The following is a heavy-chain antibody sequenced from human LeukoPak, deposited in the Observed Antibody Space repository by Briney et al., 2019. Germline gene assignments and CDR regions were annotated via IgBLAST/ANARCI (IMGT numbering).Heavy chain of an antibody. V-gene: IGHV1-2*02. CDR1: GYTFTGYY. Sequence: ASVKVSCKASGYTFTGYYMHWVRQAPGQGLEWMGWINPNSGGTNYAQKFQGRVTMTRDTSISTAYMELSRLRSDDTAVYYCAREGGSSGWDFFDYWGQGTLVTVSS. CDR3: AREGGSSGWDFFDY. CDR2: INPNSGGT. J-gene: IGHJ4*02. D-gene: IGHD6-19*01.